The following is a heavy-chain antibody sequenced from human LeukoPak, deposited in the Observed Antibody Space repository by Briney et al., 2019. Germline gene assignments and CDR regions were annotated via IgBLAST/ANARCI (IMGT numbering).Heavy chain of an antibody. CDR1: GGSISSGSYY. CDR2: IYTSGST. Sequence: SETLSLTCTVSGGSISSGSYYWSWIRQPAGKGLEWIGRIYTSGSTNYNPSLKSRVTISVDTSKNQFSLKLSSVTAADTAVYYCARDSNCGGDCWYFDYWGQGTLVTVSS. J-gene: IGHJ4*02. D-gene: IGHD2-21*01. V-gene: IGHV4-61*02. CDR3: ARDSNCGGDCWYFDY.